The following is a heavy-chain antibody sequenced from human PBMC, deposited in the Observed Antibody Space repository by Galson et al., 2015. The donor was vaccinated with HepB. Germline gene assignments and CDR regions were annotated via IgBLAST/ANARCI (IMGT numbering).Heavy chain of an antibody. CDR1: GGTFSSYA. CDR2: IIPIFGTA. D-gene: IGHD5-18*01. J-gene: IGHJ6*02. V-gene: IGHV1-69*13. Sequence: SVKVSCKASGGTFSSYAISWVRQAPGQGLEWMGGIIPIFGTANYAQKFQGRVTITADESTSTAYMELSSLGSEDTAVYYCASGIPVDTAMGYYYGMDVWGQGTTVTVSS. CDR3: ASGIPVDTAMGYYYGMDV.